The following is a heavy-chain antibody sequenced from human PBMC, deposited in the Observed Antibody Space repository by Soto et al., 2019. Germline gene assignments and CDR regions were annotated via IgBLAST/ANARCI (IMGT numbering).Heavy chain of an antibody. CDR3: TRDNGAIVGPYYYYYGMDV. J-gene: IGHJ6*02. Sequence: GGSLRLSCAASGFTVSSNYMSWVRQAPGKGLEWVSVIYSGGSTYYADSVKGRFTISRDNSKNTLYLQMNSLRAEDTAVYYCTRDNGAIVGPYYYYYGMDVWGQGTTVTVSS. D-gene: IGHD2-15*01. CDR1: GFTVSSNY. CDR2: IYSGGST. V-gene: IGHV3-53*01.